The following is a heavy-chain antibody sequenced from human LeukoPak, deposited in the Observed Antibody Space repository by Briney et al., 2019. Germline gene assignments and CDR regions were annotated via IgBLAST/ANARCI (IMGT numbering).Heavy chain of an antibody. Sequence: GGSLRLSCAASGFTFSSYAMSGVRQAPGKGLEWVSAISGSGGSTYYADSAKGRFTISRDNSKNTLYLQMNSLRAEDTAVYYCAKEEWLSVGVPYDHWGQGTLVTVSS. J-gene: IGHJ4*02. CDR1: GFTFSSYA. CDR3: AKEEWLSVGVPYDH. D-gene: IGHD3-3*01. V-gene: IGHV3-23*01. CDR2: ISGSGGST.